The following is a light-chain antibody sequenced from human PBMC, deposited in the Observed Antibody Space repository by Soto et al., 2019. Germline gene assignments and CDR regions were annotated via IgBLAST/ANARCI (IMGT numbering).Light chain of an antibody. V-gene: IGLV2-8*01. CDR1: SSDVGGYNF. CDR3: TSRAGNNVL. Sequence: QSVLTQPPSASGSPGQSVTISCTGTSSDVGGYNFVSWYQHHPGKTPKLIIYAVNQRPSGVPDRFSGSKSGNTASLTVSGLQAEDEADYYCTSRAGNNVLFGGGTKVTVL. J-gene: IGLJ3*02. CDR2: AVN.